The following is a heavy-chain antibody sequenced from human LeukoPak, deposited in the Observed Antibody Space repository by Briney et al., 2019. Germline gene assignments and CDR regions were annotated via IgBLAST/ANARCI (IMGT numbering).Heavy chain of an antibody. CDR2: ISAYNVNT. CDR3: ASSSSGYSHFDY. Sequence: ASVKASCKASGYTFTSYGTSWVRHAPGQGLEWMGWISAYNVNTNSAQKLQGRVTMTTDTSTSTAYMELRSLRSDDTAVYYCASSSSGYSHFDYWGQGTLVTVSS. CDR1: GYTFTSYG. J-gene: IGHJ4*02. V-gene: IGHV1-18*01. D-gene: IGHD6-13*01.